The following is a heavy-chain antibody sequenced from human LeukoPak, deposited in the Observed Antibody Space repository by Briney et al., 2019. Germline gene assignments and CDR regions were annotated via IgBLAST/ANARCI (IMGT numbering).Heavy chain of an antibody. V-gene: IGHV1-69*05. CDR2: IIPIFGTA. CDR3: ASAIVDTAMVMVY. CDR1: GGTFSSYA. D-gene: IGHD5-18*01. J-gene: IGHJ4*02. Sequence: SVKVSCKASGGTFSSYAISWVRQAPGQGLEWMGRIIPIFGTANYAQKFQGRVTITTDESTSTACMGLSSLRSEDTAVYYCASAIVDTAMVMVYWGQGTLVTVSS.